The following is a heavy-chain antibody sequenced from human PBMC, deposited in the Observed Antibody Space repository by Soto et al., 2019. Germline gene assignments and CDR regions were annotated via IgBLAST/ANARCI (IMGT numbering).Heavy chain of an antibody. CDR1: GGSFSGYY. CDR2: INHSGST. V-gene: IGHV4-34*01. Sequence: QVQLQQWGAGLLKPSETLSLTCAVYGGSFSGYYWSWIRQPPGKGLEWIGEINHSGSTNYNPSLKSRVTISVDTSKNQFSLKLSSVTAADTAVYYSARGGETWIVPKCFDYWGQGTLVTVSS. D-gene: IGHD2-8*01. J-gene: IGHJ4*02. CDR3: ARGGETWIVPKCFDY.